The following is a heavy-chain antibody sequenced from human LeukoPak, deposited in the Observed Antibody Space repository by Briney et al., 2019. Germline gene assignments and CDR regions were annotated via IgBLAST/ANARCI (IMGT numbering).Heavy chain of an antibody. V-gene: IGHV4-34*01. J-gene: IGHJ3*02. CDR3: ARDRIKDAFDI. Sequence: SETLSLTCAVYGGSFSGYYWSWIRQPPGKGLEWIGEINHSGSTNYNPSLKSRVPISVDTSKNQFSLKLSSVTAADTAVYYCARDRIKDAFDIWGQGTMVTVSS. CDR1: GGSFSGYY. D-gene: IGHD2/OR15-2a*01. CDR2: INHSGST.